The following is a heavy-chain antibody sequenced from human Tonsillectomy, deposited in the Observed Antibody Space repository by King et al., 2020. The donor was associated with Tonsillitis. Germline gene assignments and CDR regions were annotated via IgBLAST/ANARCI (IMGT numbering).Heavy chain of an antibody. Sequence: QLVQSGAEVKKPGSSVKVSCKASGDTFSSYAISWVRQAPGQGLEWMGRIIPILCMANYAQKVQGRVTSTADKSTGTAYMELSSLRSEDTAVYYCARDSLGVAFDYWGQGTLVTVSS. V-gene: IGHV1-69*04. D-gene: IGHD3-3*01. J-gene: IGHJ4*02. CDR3: ARDSLGVAFDY. CDR1: GDTFSSYA. CDR2: IIPILCMA.